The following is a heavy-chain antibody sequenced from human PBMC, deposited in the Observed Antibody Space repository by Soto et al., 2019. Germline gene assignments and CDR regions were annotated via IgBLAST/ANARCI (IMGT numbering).Heavy chain of an antibody. D-gene: IGHD3-3*01. CDR1: GFTFSSYA. J-gene: IGHJ3*02. CDR2: ISGSGGST. V-gene: IGHV3-23*01. Sequence: GGSLRLSCAASGFTFSSYAMSWVRQAPGKGLEWVSAISGSGGSTYYADSVKGRFTISRDNSKNTLYLQMNSLRAEDTAVYYCAKAPFLEWLFIPRMDIRGQGTMVTVSS. CDR3: AKAPFLEWLFIPRMDI.